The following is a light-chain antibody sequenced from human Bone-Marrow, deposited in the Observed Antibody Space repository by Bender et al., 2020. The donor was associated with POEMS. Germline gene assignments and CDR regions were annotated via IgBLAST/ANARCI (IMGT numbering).Light chain of an antibody. CDR2: EVN. CDR1: SSDVGAYNS. CDR3: CSYARSSTLV. V-gene: IGLV2-23*02. Sequence: QSALTQPPSASGSPGQSVTISCTGTSSDVGAYNSVSWYQHHPGKAPELIIYEVNKWPSGVSNRFSGSKSGNTASLTISGLQAEDEADYYCCSYARSSTLVFGGGTKLTVL. J-gene: IGLJ3*02.